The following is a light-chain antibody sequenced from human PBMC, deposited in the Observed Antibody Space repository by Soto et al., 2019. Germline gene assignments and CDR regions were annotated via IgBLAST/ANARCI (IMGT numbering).Light chain of an antibody. CDR1: SSDVGGYNY. CDR3: SAFAGGGNPVL. J-gene: IGLJ2*01. CDR2: EVT. Sequence: QSALTQPPSASGSLGQSVTISCTGTSSDVGGYNYVSWHQQHPGKAPKVMIYEVTKRPPGVPDRFSGSKSGNTASLTVSGLQADDEADYYCSAFAGGGNPVLLGGVTKLTVL. V-gene: IGLV2-8*01.